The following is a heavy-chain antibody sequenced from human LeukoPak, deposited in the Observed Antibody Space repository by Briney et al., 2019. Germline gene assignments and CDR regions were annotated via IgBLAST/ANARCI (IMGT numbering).Heavy chain of an antibody. D-gene: IGHD4-17*01. Sequence: ASVKVSCKASGYTFTSYGIGWVRQAPGQGLEWMGWISAYNGNTNYAQKLQGRVTMTTDTSTSTAYMELRSLRSDDTAVYYCARMGSTVTTYYYYMDVWGKGTTVTVSS. CDR1: GYTFTSYG. J-gene: IGHJ6*03. V-gene: IGHV1-18*01. CDR3: ARMGSTVTTYYYYMDV. CDR2: ISAYNGNT.